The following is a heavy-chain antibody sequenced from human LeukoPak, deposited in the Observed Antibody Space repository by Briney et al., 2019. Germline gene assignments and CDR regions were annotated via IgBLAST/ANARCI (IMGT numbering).Heavy chain of an antibody. CDR2: IKYDGIDK. CDR3: ARDPQVRYYYYYMDV. J-gene: IGHJ6*03. Sequence: GSLRLSCAASGFIFTDYWMNWVRQAPGKGLEWVAMIKYDGIDKKYLDSVKGRFTISRDNAKNSLYLEMNSLRAEDTAVYYCARDPQVRYYYYYMDVWGKGTTVTVSS. V-gene: IGHV3-7*01. CDR1: GFIFTDYW.